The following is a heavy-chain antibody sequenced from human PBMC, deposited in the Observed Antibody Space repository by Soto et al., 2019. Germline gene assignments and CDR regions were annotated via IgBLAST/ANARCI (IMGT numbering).Heavy chain of an antibody. J-gene: IGHJ4*02. V-gene: IGHV4-39*07. CDR3: ARYRREAVAGYTLDN. Sequence: SVTLSLTGPVAADSLTTNNVYWSWDRQPPGKGLDWIGNIYYLGNTFYNPSLRSRVTISADTSKNQFSLKVNSMTAADTAVYYCARYRREAVAGYTLDNGGQGILVTV. CDR1: ADSLTTNNVY. D-gene: IGHD6-13*01. CDR2: IYYLGNT.